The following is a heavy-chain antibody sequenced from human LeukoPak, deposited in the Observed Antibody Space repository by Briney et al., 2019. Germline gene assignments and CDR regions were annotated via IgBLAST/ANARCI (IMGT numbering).Heavy chain of an antibody. V-gene: IGHV3-23*01. J-gene: IGHJ4*02. Sequence: GGSLRLSCAASQFMFSTYAMYWVRQAPGKGLEWVSGISDNGGTAYYADSVKGRFTISRDNSKNMLYLHMNGLRAEDTAVYYCAKRGPVTGTKYFDYWGQGTLVTVSS. CDR3: AKRGPVTGTKYFDY. CDR2: ISDNGGTA. CDR1: QFMFSTYA. D-gene: IGHD6-19*01.